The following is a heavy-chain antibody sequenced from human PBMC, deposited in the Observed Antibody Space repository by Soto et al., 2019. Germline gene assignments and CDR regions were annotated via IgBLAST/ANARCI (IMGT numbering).Heavy chain of an antibody. CDR1: GFTFSSYG. J-gene: IGHJ6*03. CDR2: ISYDGSNK. V-gene: IGHV3-30*18. Sequence: QVQLVESGGGVVQPGRSLRLSCAASGFTFSSYGMHWVRQAPGKGLAWVAVISYDGSNKYYADSVKARFTISRDNSKNTLYLQMNSLRAEDTAVYYCAQESSSSPYYYYYMDVWGKGTTVTVSS. D-gene: IGHD6-6*01. CDR3: AQESSSSPYYYYYMDV.